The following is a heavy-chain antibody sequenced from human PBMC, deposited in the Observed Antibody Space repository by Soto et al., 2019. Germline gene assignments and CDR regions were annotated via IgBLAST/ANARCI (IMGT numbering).Heavy chain of an antibody. D-gene: IGHD3-3*01. CDR2: IKSKTDGGTT. Sequence: PGGSLRLSCAASGFTFSNAWMNWVRRAPGKGLEWVGRIKSKTDGGTTDYAAPVKGRFTISRDDSKNTLYLQMNSLKTEDTAVYYCTTAPYGQEYYDFWSGYGMDVWGQGTTVTVSS. CDR3: TTAPYGQEYYDFWSGYGMDV. J-gene: IGHJ6*02. CDR1: GFTFSNAW. V-gene: IGHV3-15*07.